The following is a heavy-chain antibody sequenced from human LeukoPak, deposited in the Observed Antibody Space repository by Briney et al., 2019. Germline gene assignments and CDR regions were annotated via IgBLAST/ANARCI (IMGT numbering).Heavy chain of an antibody. CDR2: IYTSGST. V-gene: IGHV4-4*07. J-gene: IGHJ6*02. D-gene: IGHD3-22*01. CDR1: GGSISSYY. Sequence: KPSETLSLTCTVSGGSISSYYWSWIRQPAGKGLEWIGRIYTSGSTNYNPSLKSRVTMSVDTSKNQFSLKLSSVTAADTAVYYCARGPYYYDSSGYYYKAYYYGMDVWGQGTTVTVSS. CDR3: ARGPYYYDSSGYYYKAYYYGMDV.